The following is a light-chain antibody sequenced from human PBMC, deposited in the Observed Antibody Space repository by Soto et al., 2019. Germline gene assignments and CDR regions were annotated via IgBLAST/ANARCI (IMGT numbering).Light chain of an antibody. J-gene: IGLJ1*01. Sequence: SYELTQPPSVSAAPGQTARITCGGNKIGSKSVHWYQQRPGQAPVLVVYDGSDRPSRIPERFSGSTAGNTATLTISGVEAGDEADYFCQVWDSSSDHYVFGSGTKVTVL. CDR3: QVWDSSSDHYV. V-gene: IGLV3-21*02. CDR2: DGS. CDR1: KIGSKS.